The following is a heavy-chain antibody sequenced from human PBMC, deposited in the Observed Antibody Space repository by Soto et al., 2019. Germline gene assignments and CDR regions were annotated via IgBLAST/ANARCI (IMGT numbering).Heavy chain of an antibody. Sequence: PSVTVSCKASGGTFSSYAISWVRQAPGQGLEWMGGIIPIFGTANYAQKFQGRVTITADESTSTAYMELSSLRSEDTAVYYCARGLTGNSGMDVWGQGTTVTVSS. D-gene: IGHD1-20*01. CDR3: ARGLTGNSGMDV. CDR2: IIPIFGTA. J-gene: IGHJ6*02. V-gene: IGHV1-69*13. CDR1: GGTFSSYA.